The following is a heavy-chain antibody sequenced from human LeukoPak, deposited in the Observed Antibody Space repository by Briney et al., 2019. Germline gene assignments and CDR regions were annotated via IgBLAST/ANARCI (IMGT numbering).Heavy chain of an antibody. Sequence: SETLSLTCTVSGGSISNSFWGWIRQPPGKGLEWIAYIYYTGNTKYNPSLKSRVTISVDTSKNQFSLRLSSVTAEDTAVYYCARDSGSSPTFDYWGQGTLVTVSS. CDR1: GGSISNSF. J-gene: IGHJ4*02. CDR2: IYYTGNT. D-gene: IGHD1-26*01. CDR3: ARDSGSSPTFDY. V-gene: IGHV4-59*01.